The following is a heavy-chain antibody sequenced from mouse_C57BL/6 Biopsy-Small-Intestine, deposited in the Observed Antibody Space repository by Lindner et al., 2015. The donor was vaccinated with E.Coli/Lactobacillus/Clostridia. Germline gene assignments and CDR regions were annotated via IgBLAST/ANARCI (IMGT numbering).Heavy chain of an antibody. J-gene: IGHJ3*01. CDR1: GYTFSSSW. Sequence: VQLQESGPALVKPGASVKISCKASGYTFSSSWMNWVKQRPGKGLEWIGRIYPGDGDTNYNGKFKGKATLTADKSSSTAYMQLSSLTSEDSAVYFCASGSGYWGQGTLVTVSA. CDR2: IYPGDGDT. D-gene: IGHD3-2*02. CDR3: ASGSGY. V-gene: IGHV1-82*01.